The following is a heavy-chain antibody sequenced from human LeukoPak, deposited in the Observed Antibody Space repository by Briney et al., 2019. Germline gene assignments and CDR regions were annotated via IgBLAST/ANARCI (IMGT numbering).Heavy chain of an antibody. V-gene: IGHV1-2*02. Sequence: ASVKVSCKASGYTFTGYYMHWVRQAPGHGLEWMGWINPNSGGTNYAQKFQGRVTMTRDTSISTAYMELSRLRSDDTAAYYCARGLGRGYVDYTLDYWGQGTLVTVSS. CDR3: ARGLGRGYVDYTLDY. D-gene: IGHD4-17*01. CDR1: GYTFTGYY. CDR2: INPNSGGT. J-gene: IGHJ4*02.